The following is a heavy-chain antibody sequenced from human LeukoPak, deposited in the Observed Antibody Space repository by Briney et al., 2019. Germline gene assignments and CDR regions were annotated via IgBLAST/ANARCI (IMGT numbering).Heavy chain of an antibody. CDR2: IKHDGSEK. CDR1: GFIFTNYF. CDR3: ATDRGWRTSGYYLYYFEY. V-gene: IGHV3-7*01. Sequence: GGSLRLSCAASGFIFTNYFMSWVRQAPGKGLEWVASIKHDGSEKYYVDSVRGRFTISRDNTMNSLYLQMSGLRAEDTAVYYCATDRGWRTSGYYLYYFEYWGQGTLVTYSS. J-gene: IGHJ4*02. D-gene: IGHD3-3*01.